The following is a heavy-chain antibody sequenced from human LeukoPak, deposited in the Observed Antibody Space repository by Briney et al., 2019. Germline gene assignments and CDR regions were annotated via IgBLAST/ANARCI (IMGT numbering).Heavy chain of an antibody. V-gene: IGHV3-74*01. Sequence: GGSLRLTCETAGFTFSSYVMHWVRRTPGKGLVWVSRISHDGFISYADSVKGRFTISRDNAKNTLILQMNSLRAEDTAVYYCARDWVYKIDYWGRGTLVTVSS. CDR2: ISHDGFI. D-gene: IGHD5-24*01. CDR1: GFTFSSYV. J-gene: IGHJ4*02. CDR3: ARDWVYKIDY.